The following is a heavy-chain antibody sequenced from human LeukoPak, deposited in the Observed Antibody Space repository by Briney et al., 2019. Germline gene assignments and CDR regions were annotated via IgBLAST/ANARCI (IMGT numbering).Heavy chain of an antibody. J-gene: IGHJ4*02. CDR1: GGSISSYY. CDR2: IYYSGST. Sequence: TSETLSLTCTVSGGSISSYYWSWIRQPPGKGLEWIGYIYYSGSTNYNPSLKSRVTISVDTSKNQFSLKLSSVTAADTAVYYCARLSIVGATLDYWGQGTLVTVSS. CDR3: ARLSIVGATLDY. D-gene: IGHD1-26*01. V-gene: IGHV4-59*08.